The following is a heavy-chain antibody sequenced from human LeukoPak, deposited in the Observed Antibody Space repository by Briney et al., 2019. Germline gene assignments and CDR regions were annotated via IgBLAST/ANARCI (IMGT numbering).Heavy chain of an antibody. CDR3: ARFPSSSWTYYFDY. V-gene: IGHV1-8*01. D-gene: IGHD6-13*01. CDR1: GYTFTSYD. CDR2: MNPNSGNT. Sequence: ASVKVSCKASGYTFTSYDINWVRQATGQGLEWMGWMNPNSGNTGYAQKFQGRVTMTRNTSISTAYMELSSLRSEDTAVYYRARFPSSSWTYYFDYWGQGNVVTVSS. J-gene: IGHJ4*02.